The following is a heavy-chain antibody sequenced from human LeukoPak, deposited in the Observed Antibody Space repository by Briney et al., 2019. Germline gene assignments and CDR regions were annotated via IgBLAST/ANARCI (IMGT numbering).Heavy chain of an antibody. CDR1: GGSFSGYY. CDR2: INHSGST. J-gene: IGHJ4*02. Sequence: SETLSLTCAVYGGSFSGYYWSWIRQPPGKGLEWIGEINHSGSTNYNPSPKSRVTISVDTSKNQFSLKLSSVTAADTAVYYCARTLRESYYDFWSGYSTLDYWGQGTLVTVSS. CDR3: ARTLRESYYDFWSGYSTLDY. D-gene: IGHD3-3*01. V-gene: IGHV4-34*01.